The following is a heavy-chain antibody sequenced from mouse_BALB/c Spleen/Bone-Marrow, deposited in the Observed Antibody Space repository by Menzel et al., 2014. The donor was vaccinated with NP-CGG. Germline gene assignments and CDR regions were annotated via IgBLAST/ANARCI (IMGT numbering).Heavy chain of an antibody. J-gene: IGHJ4*01. CDR3: ARTAYYAMDY. CDR1: GFDFSRYW. V-gene: IGHV4-2*02. Sequence: EVQRVESGGGLVQPGGSLNLSCAAPGFDFSRYWMSWARQAPGKGQEWIGEINPGSSTINYTPSLKDKFIISRDNAKNTLYLQMSKVRSEDTALYYCARTAYYAMDYWGQGTSVTVSS. CDR2: INPGSSTI.